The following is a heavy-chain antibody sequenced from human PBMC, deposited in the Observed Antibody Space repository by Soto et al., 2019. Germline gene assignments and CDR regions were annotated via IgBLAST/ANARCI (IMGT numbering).Heavy chain of an antibody. CDR3: ARDKNDFWSGWPPDV. Sequence: ASVKVSCKASGYTFTSYCISWVRQAPGQGLEWMGWISAYNGNTNYAQKLQGRVTMTTDTSTSTAYMELRSLRSDDTAVYYCARDKNDFWSGWPPDVWGQGTTVTVSS. D-gene: IGHD3-3*01. J-gene: IGHJ6*02. V-gene: IGHV1-18*04. CDR1: GYTFTSYC. CDR2: ISAYNGNT.